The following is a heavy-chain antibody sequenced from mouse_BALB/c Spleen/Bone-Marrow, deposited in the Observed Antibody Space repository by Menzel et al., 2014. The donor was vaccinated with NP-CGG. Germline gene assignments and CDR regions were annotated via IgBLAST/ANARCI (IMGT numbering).Heavy chain of an antibody. Sequence: EVKLMESGGGLVQPGGSRKLSCAASGFTFSSFGMHWVRQAPEKGLEWVAYISSGSRTIYYADTVKGRFTISRDNPKNTLFLQMTGLRSEDTAMYYCTRGGNWEDFDYWGQGTTLTVPS. CDR3: TRGGNWEDFDY. J-gene: IGHJ2*01. V-gene: IGHV5-17*02. D-gene: IGHD4-1*01. CDR2: ISSGSRTI. CDR1: GFTFSSFG.